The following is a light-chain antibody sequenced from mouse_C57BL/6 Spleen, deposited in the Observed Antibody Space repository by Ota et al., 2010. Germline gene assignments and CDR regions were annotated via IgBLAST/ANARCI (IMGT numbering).Light chain of an antibody. V-gene: IGKV1-117*01. J-gene: IGKJ5*01. CDR2: KVS. CDR3: QQNNEDPLT. Sequence: DVLMTQTPLSLPVSLGDQASISCRSSQSIVHSNGNTYLEWYLQKPGQSPKLLIYKVSNRFSGVPDRFSGSGSRTDFTLTIDPVEADDAATYYCQQNNEDPLTFGAGTKLELK. CDR1: QSIVHSNGNTY.